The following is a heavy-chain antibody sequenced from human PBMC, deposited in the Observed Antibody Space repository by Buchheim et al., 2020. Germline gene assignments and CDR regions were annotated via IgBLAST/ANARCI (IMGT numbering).Heavy chain of an antibody. CDR2: IYYSGST. D-gene: IGHD1-20*01. V-gene: IGHV4-39*01. Sequence: QLQLQESGPGLVKPSETLSLTCTVSGGSISSSSYYWGWIRQPPGKGLEWIGSIYYSGSTYYNPSLKSRVTISVDTSKNQFSLKLSSVTAADTAVYYCARHRITGIARYYFDYWGQGTL. CDR1: GGSISSSSYY. CDR3: ARHRITGIARYYFDY. J-gene: IGHJ4*02.